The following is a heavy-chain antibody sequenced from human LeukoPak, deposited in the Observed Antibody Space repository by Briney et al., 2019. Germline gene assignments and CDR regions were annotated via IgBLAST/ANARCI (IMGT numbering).Heavy chain of an antibody. V-gene: IGHV1-69*04. CDR1: GGTFSSYA. CDR2: IIPILGIA. J-gene: IGHJ5*02. D-gene: IGHD3-10*01. CDR3: ASTSMVRGVRLVIWFDP. Sequence: ASVKVSCKASGGTFSSYAISWVRQAPGQGLEWMGRIIPILGIANYAQKFQGRVTITADKSTSTAYMELSSLRSEDTAVYYCASTSMVRGVRLVIWFDPWGQGTLVTVSS.